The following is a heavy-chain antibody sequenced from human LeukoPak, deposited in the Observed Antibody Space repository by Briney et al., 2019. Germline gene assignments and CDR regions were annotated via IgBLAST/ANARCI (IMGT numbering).Heavy chain of an antibody. CDR1: GYTFTGYY. CDR3: ARAISSSVFDSKVISY. V-gene: IGHV1-2*02. D-gene: IGHD3-10*02. Sequence: ASVKVSCKASGYTFTGYYMHWVRQAPGQGLEWMGWINPNSGGTNYAQKFQGRVTMTRDTSISTAYMELSRLRSDDTAVYYCARAISSSVFDSKVISYWGQGTLVTVSS. J-gene: IGHJ4*02. CDR2: INPNSGGT.